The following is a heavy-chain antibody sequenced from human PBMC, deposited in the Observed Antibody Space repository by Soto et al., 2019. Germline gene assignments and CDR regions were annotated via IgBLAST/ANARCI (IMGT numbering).Heavy chain of an antibody. CDR3: ARDRTEPMVVSYYFDY. CDR2: ISYDGSNK. V-gene: IGHV3-30-3*01. CDR1: GFTLSSYA. D-gene: IGHD3-22*01. J-gene: IGHJ4*02. Sequence: QVQLVESGGGVVQPGRSLRLSCAASGFTLSSYAMHWVRQAPDKGLEWVAVISYDGSNKYYADSVKGRFTISRDNSKNTLDLQMNSLGAEETAVYYCARDRTEPMVVSYYFDYWGQGTPVTVSS.